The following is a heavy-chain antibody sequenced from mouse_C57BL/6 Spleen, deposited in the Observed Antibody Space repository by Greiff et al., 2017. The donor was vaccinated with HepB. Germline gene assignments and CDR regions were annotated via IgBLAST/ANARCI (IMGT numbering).Heavy chain of an antibody. V-gene: IGHV3-6*01. Sequence: VQLKESGPGLVKPSQSLSLTCSVTGYSITSGYYWNWIRQFPGNKLEWMGYISYDGSNNYNPSLKNRISITRDTSKNQFFLKLNSVTTEDTATYYCAREGYSNYVGGFAYWGQGTLVTVSA. CDR3: AREGYSNYVGGFAY. CDR1: GYSITSGYY. D-gene: IGHD2-5*01. J-gene: IGHJ3*01. CDR2: ISYDGSN.